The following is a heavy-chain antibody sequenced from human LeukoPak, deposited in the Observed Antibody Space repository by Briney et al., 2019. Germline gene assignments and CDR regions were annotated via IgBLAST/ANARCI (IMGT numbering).Heavy chain of an antibody. CDR2: FYYSGST. Sequence: SETLSLTCTVSGGSISSGGYYWSWIRQHPGKGLEWIGYFYYSGSTYYNPSLKSRVTISVDTSKNQFSLKLSSVTAADTAVYYCARDRRYCSSTSCYSRYYYYMDVWGKGTTVTVSS. J-gene: IGHJ6*03. CDR3: ARDRRYCSSTSCYSRYYYYMDV. D-gene: IGHD2-2*01. CDR1: GGSISSGGYY. V-gene: IGHV4-31*03.